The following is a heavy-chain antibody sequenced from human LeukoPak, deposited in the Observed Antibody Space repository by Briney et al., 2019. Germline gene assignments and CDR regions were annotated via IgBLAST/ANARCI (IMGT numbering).Heavy chain of an antibody. V-gene: IGHV3-30-3*01. J-gene: IGHJ4*02. CDR3: ARDYFYGSSSDFDF. CDR1: GFTFSSYA. CDR2: ISYDGSNK. Sequence: GGSLRLSCAASGFTFSSYAMHWVRQAPGKGLEWVAVISYDGSNKYYADSVKGRFTISRDNSKNTLYLQMNSLRAEDTAVYYCARDYFYGSSSDFDFWGQGTLVSVSS. D-gene: IGHD6-6*01.